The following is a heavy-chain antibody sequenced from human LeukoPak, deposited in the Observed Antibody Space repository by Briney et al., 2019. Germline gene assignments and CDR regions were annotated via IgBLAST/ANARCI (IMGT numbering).Heavy chain of an antibody. D-gene: IGHD4-11*01. CDR2: INQDGSEK. CDR1: GFIFSDYW. Sequence: GGSLRLSCAASGFIFSDYWMNWVRQAPGKGLEWVASINQDGSEKYYVDSVKGRFTISRDNARSSLYLQMNSLRAEDTAVYYCAKDINSNYQYWGQGTLVTVSS. CDR3: AKDINSNYQY. V-gene: IGHV3-7*01. J-gene: IGHJ4*02.